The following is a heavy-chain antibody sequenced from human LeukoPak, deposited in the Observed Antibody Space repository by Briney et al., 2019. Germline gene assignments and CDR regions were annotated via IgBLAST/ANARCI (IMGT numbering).Heavy chain of an antibody. CDR1: GFTFSSYN. Sequence: GTSLRLSCAASGFTFSSYNMHWVRQAPGKGLEWVAVISYDGPNKYYADSVKGRFTISRDNAKNSLYLQMNTLRAEDTAVYYCARATSFDYWGQGTLVTVSS. CDR2: ISYDGPNK. J-gene: IGHJ4*02. V-gene: IGHV3-30*03. CDR3: ARATSFDY.